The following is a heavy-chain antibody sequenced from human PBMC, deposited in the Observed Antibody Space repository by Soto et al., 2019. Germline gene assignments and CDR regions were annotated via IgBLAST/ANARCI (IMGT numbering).Heavy chain of an antibody. J-gene: IGHJ5*02. CDR3: ARKAPDYANYGYSGGFHR. D-gene: IGHD4-17*01. Sequence: PSETLSLTCTVSDDSINNYFWPWIRQPPGKGLEWIGYIYYTGNTNYNSSLTSRVTISLDTSKNQIYLKLKSLTAADTAVYYCARKAPDYANYGYSGGFHRWGQG. CDR1: DDSINNYF. CDR2: IYYTGNT. V-gene: IGHV4-59*12.